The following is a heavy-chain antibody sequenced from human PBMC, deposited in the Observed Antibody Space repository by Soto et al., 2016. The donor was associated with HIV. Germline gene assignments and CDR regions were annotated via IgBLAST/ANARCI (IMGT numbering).Heavy chain of an antibody. CDR2: IYSAGNT. J-gene: IGHJ4*02. V-gene: IGHV3-66*01. CDR1: GFTVSSSY. Sequence: EVQLVESGGGLVQPGGSVRLSCAASGFTVSSSYMSWVRQTPGKGLEWVSVIYSAGNTYYANSVKGRFTMSRDNSNNTLYLQMNSLRAEDTAVYYCARDRPGYSDRSGSSVGVGYFENWGQGNLVTVSS. CDR3: ARDRPGYSDRSGSSVGVGYFEN. D-gene: IGHD3-22*01.